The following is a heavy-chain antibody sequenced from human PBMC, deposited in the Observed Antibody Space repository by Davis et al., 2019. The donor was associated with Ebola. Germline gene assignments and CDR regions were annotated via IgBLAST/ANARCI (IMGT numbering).Heavy chain of an antibody. CDR2: ISAAGGAK. V-gene: IGHV3-23*01. J-gene: IGHJ4*02. Sequence: GESLKISCGGSEFSFSTYAMSWVRQDPGKGLEWVSTISAAGGAKYYADSVKGRFTISRDNPRKMMYLQMNNLRVQDTAVYYCARDHLEGSLDYWGQGTLVIVS. D-gene: IGHD1-26*01. CDR3: ARDHLEGSLDY. CDR1: EFSFSTYA.